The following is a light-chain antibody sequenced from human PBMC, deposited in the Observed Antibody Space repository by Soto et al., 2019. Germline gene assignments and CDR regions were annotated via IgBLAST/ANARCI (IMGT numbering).Light chain of an antibody. CDR3: LQVNNYPWT. V-gene: IGKV1-6*01. CDR2: GAS. Sequence: AIQMTQSPSSLSASVGDRVTISCRASQAIRNDLGWYQQKPGKAPNLLIYGASSLESGVPSRFSGSGSGTDFTLTISSLQPEDFATYYCLQVNNYPWTFGQGTKVEI. J-gene: IGKJ1*01. CDR1: QAIRND.